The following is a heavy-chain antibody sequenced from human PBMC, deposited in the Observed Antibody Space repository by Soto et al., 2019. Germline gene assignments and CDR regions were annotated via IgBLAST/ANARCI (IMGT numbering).Heavy chain of an antibody. Sequence: QVQLQESGPGLVKPSETLSLTCAVSGGSISSRSYYWGWIRQPPGKGLEWIVSVFYSGNTYYNPSLKSRVTIFADTSSNQLSLELTSVTAADTAVYYCAAMEGYSYGSYYFDYWGQGALVTVSS. V-gene: IGHV4-39*01. D-gene: IGHD5-18*01. CDR2: VFYSGNT. J-gene: IGHJ4*02. CDR1: GGSISSRSYY. CDR3: AAMEGYSYGSYYFDY.